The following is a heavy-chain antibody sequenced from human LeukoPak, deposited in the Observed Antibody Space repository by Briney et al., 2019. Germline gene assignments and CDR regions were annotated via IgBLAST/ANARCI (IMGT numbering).Heavy chain of an antibody. Sequence: SGPTLVHPPQPLTLTCTFSGFPLRASGGGVGWIRQPPGKALEWLALIYWDDDKRYSPSLKSRLTITKDTSKNQVVLTMTNMDPVDTATYYCAHMRGIDFDYWGQGTLVTVSS. D-gene: IGHD3-16*01. CDR2: IYWDDDK. CDR3: AHMRGIDFDY. V-gene: IGHV2-5*02. J-gene: IGHJ4*02. CDR1: GFPLRASGGG.